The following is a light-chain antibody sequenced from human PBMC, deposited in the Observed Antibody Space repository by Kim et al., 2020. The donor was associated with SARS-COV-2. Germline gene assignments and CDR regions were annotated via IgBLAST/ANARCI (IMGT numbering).Light chain of an antibody. J-gene: IGKJ1*01. CDR1: QSISNSY. Sequence: EIVLTQSPGTLSLSPGERATLSCRASQSISNSYLAWYQQKPGQAPRLLIYGASSRATGIPDRFSGSGSGTDFTLTISRLEPEDFAVYYCQHYGSSPLTFGQGTKVDIK. V-gene: IGKV3-20*01. CDR3: QHYGSSPLT. CDR2: GAS.